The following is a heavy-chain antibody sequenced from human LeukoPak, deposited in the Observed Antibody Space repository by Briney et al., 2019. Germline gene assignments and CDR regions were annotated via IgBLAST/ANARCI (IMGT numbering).Heavy chain of an antibody. CDR2: IKQDGSEK. V-gene: IGHV3-7*01. CDR3: AREGHRGSGTLDY. CDR1: GFTFSSYW. Sequence: GGSLRLSCAASGFTFSSYWMSWVRQAPGKGLECVANIKQDGSEKYYVDSMKGRFSISRDNAENSLYLQMNSLRAEDTAVYYCAREGHRGSGTLDYWGQGALVTVSS. D-gene: IGHD3-10*01. J-gene: IGHJ4*02.